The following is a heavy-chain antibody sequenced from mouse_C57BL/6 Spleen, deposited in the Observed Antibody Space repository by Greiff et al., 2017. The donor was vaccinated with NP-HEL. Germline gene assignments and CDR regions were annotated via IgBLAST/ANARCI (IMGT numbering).Heavy chain of an antibody. J-gene: IGHJ4*01. V-gene: IGHV3-6*01. Sequence: VQLQESGPGLVKPSQSLSLTCSVTGYSITSGYYWNWIRQFPGNKLEWMGYISYDGSNNYNPSLKNRISITRDTSKNQFFLKLNSVTTEDTATYYCARRGYGAMDYWGQGTSVTVSS. CDR3: ARRGYGAMDY. CDR1: GYSITSGYY. D-gene: IGHD3-1*01. CDR2: ISYDGSN.